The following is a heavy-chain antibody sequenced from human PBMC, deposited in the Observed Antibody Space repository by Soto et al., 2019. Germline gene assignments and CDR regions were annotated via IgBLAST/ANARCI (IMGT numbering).Heavy chain of an antibody. Sequence: SETLSLTCTVSGGSISSYYWSWIRQPPGKGLEWIGYIYYSGSTNYNPSLKSRVTISVDTSKNQFSLKLSSVTAADTAVYYCARDFCSGGSCYLDYWGQRTLVTVSS. CDR1: GGSISSYY. J-gene: IGHJ4*02. V-gene: IGHV4-59*01. CDR2: IYYSGST. D-gene: IGHD2-15*01. CDR3: ARDFCSGGSCYLDY.